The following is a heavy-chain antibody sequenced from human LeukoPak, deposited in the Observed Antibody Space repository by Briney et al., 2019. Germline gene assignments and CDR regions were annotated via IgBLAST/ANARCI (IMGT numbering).Heavy chain of an antibody. CDR3: ARLSRDGYNSDY. Sequence: PSETLSLTCTVSGGSISSGGYYWSWIRQPPGKGLEWIGYIYHSGSTYYNPPLKSRVTISVDRSKNQFSLKLSSVTAADTAVYYCARLSRDGYNSDYWGQGTLVTVSS. V-gene: IGHV4-30-2*01. J-gene: IGHJ4*02. CDR2: IYHSGST. D-gene: IGHD5-24*01. CDR1: GGSISSGGYY.